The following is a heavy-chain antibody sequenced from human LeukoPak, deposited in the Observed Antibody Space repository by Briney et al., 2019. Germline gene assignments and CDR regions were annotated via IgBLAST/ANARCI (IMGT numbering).Heavy chain of an antibody. Sequence: GGSLRLSCAASGFTFSDYYMSWIRQAPGKGLEWVSYISSSGSTIYYADSVQGRFTISRDNAKSSLFLQMNSLRAEDTAVYYCARSSYSTSFVDYWGQGTLVTVSS. CDR1: GFTFSDYY. V-gene: IGHV3-11*04. D-gene: IGHD4-11*01. CDR2: ISSSGSTI. J-gene: IGHJ4*02. CDR3: ARSSYSTSFVDY.